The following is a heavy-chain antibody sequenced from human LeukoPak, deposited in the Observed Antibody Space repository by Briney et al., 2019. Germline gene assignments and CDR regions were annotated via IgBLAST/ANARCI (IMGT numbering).Heavy chain of an antibody. CDR3: ATDRDGYNSNYFDS. D-gene: IGHD5-24*01. J-gene: IGHJ4*02. CDR1: GGTLSTYA. Sequence: GASVKVSCKASGGTLSTYAITWVRQAPGQGLEWMGGIIPVYGTTNYAQRFQGRVTITTVESTSTANMELTSLRPEDTAVYYCATDRDGYNSNYFDSWGQGTVVTVSS. V-gene: IGHV1-69*05. CDR2: IIPVYGTT.